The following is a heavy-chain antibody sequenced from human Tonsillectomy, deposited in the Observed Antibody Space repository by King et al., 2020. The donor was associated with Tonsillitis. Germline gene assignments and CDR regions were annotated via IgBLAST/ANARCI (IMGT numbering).Heavy chain of an antibody. CDR3: ARGYYYDSTGYFRDWYLDL. CDR1: GFTFSNYW. J-gene: IGHJ2*01. CDR2: LNSDGTST. V-gene: IGHV3-74*01. D-gene: IGHD3-22*01. Sequence: VQLVESGGGLVQPGGSLRLSCAASGFTFSNYWMHWVRQAPGKGLVWVSRLNSDGTSTSYADSVKGRFTISRDNAENTLYLRMNSLRAEDTAVYYCARGYYYDSTGYFRDWYLDLWGRGTLVTVSS.